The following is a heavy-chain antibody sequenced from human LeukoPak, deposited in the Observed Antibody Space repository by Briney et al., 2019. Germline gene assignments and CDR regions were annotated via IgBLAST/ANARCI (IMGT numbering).Heavy chain of an antibody. CDR2: ISSSGSTI. CDR1: GFTFSSHG. Sequence: PGGSLRLSCAASGFTFSSHGMNWVRQAPGKGLEWVSYISSSGSTIYYADSVKGRFTISRDNAKNSLYLQMNSLRAEDTAVYYCARAAGEMATIRYWGQGTLVTVSS. CDR3: ARAAGEMATIRY. V-gene: IGHV3-48*04. D-gene: IGHD5-24*01. J-gene: IGHJ4*02.